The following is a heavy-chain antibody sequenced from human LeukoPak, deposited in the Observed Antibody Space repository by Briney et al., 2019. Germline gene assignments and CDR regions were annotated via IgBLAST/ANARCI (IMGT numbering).Heavy chain of an antibody. CDR3: ARDGGQWELRGGAWFDP. CDR2: IIPILGIA. Sequence: GSSVKVSCKASGGTFSSYTISWVRQAPGQGLEWMGRIIPILGIANYAQKFQGRVTITADKSTSTAYMELSSLRSEDTAVYCCARDGGQWELRGGAWFDPWGQGTLVTVSS. V-gene: IGHV1-69*02. CDR1: GGTFSSYT. J-gene: IGHJ5*02. D-gene: IGHD1-26*01.